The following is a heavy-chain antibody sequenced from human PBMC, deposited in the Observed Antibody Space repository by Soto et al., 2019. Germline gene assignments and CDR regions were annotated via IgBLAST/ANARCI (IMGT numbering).Heavy chain of an antibody. CDR1: GGSIRTCF. J-gene: IGHJ6*02. CDR2: IYTTGRT. V-gene: IGHV4-4*07. D-gene: IGHD2-2*01. Sequence: TYTGSGGSIRTCFWSGCRQPAGGGLEWIGRIYTTGRTNYNPSLKSRVTMSLDTSRNQFSLQLSSVTAADKAVYYCAREGGYLVSSRPGAYRYHAVDVWGHGPTVIV. CDR3: AREGGYLVSSRPGAYRYHAVDV.